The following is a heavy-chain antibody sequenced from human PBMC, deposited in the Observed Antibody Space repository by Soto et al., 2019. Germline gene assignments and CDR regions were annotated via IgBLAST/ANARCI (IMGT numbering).Heavy chain of an antibody. CDR1: GFTFSSYA. J-gene: IGHJ4*02. CDR2: ISYDGSNK. Sequence: VQLVESGGGVVQPGRSLRLSCAASGFTFSSYAMHWGRQAPGKGLGWVAVISYDGSNKYYADSVKGRFTISRDNSKNTLYLQMNSLRAEDTAVYYCAREWYSSSWYYADYWGQGTLVTVSS. V-gene: IGHV3-30-3*01. CDR3: AREWYSSSWYYADY. D-gene: IGHD6-13*01.